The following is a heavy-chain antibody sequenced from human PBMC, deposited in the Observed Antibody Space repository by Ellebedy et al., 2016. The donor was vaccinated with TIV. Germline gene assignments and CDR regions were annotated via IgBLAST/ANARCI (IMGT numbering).Heavy chain of an antibody. V-gene: IGHV3-21*01. J-gene: IGHJ4*02. D-gene: IGHD6-13*01. CDR1: GFTFSSFT. CDR2: ISSSGTYI. CDR3: ARTAASYSSSWYDFDC. Sequence: GESLKISCAVSGFTFSSFTMNWVRQAPGKGLEWVSSISSSGTYIHYADSVKGRFTISRANAKNSLYLQMNRLRVEDTAIYYCARTAASYSSSWYDFDCWGQGTLVTVSS.